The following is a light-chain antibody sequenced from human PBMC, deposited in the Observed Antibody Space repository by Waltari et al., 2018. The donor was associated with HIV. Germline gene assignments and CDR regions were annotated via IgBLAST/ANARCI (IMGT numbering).Light chain of an antibody. CDR3: QQYNHWPRT. V-gene: IGKV3-15*01. CDR2: GAS. CDR1: QSISGN. Sequence: EIVMTQSPATLSVSPGERPTLSCRASQSISGNLAWYQQRRGQAPRLLIYGASTRASGIPARFSGSGSGPDFSLTISSLQSEDSALYYCQQYNHWPRTFGQGTKLEI. J-gene: IGKJ1*01.